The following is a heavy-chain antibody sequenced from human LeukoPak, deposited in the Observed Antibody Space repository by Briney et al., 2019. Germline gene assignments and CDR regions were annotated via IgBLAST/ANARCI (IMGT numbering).Heavy chain of an antibody. D-gene: IGHD3-10*01. Sequence: PGGSLRLSCAASGFTFSSYAMSWVRPAPGRGVEWVSAISGSGGSTYYAGSVKGRFTISRDNSKNTLYLQMNSLRAEDTAVYYCAKDLEFDYWGQGTLVTVSS. CDR1: GFTFSSYA. CDR3: AKDLEFDY. CDR2: ISGSGGST. J-gene: IGHJ4*02. V-gene: IGHV3-23*01.